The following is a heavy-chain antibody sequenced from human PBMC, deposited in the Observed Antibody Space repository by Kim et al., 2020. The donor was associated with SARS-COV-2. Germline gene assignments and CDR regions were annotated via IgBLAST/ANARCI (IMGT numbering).Heavy chain of an antibody. J-gene: IGHJ5*02. D-gene: IGHD3-10*01. V-gene: IGHV3-30*01. Sequence: GRFTISRDNSKNTLYLQKNSLRAEDTAVYYCARGRRITMVRGVRGGWFDPWGQGTLVTVSS. CDR3: ARGRRITMVRGVRGGWFDP.